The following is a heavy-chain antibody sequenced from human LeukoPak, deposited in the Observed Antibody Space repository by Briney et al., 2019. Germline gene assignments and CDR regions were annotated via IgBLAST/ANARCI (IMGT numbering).Heavy chain of an antibody. CDR3: ARASQRRYLEWYDAFDL. D-gene: IGHD3-3*01. CDR2: ITSSGKYI. J-gene: IGHJ3*01. Sequence: GGSLRLSCAASGFTSSSAHMIWVRQAPGRGPEWVSSITSSGKYIYYGDSVKGRCTIFRDNAKNSLFLQLSNLRAEDTALYYCARASQRRYLEWYDAFDLWGRGTMVTVSS. CDR1: GFTSSSAH. V-gene: IGHV3-21*01.